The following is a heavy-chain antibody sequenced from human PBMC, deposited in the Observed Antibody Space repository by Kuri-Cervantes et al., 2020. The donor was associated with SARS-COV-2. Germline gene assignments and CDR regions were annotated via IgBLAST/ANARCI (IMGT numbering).Heavy chain of an antibody. D-gene: IGHD4-17*01. CDR1: GFSVETSY. J-gene: IGHJ6*03. CDR3: ARLLKSRTTVTTSVYWYYYYMDV. CDR2: IENSGRT. Sequence: ETLSLTCAPSGFSVETSYFSWVRQAPGKGLEWVSLIENSGRTYYADSVKGRFTISRDNSKNTLYLQMNSLRAEDTAVYYCARLLKSRTTVTTSVYWYYYYMDVWGKGTTVTVSS. V-gene: IGHV3-53*01.